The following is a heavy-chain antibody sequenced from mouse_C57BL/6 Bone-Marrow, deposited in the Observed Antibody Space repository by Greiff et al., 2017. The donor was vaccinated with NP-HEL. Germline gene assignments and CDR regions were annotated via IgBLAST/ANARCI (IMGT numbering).Heavy chain of an antibody. CDR3: TRWGLRLYYFDY. V-gene: IGHV1-15*01. D-gene: IGHD1-1*01. Sequence: VQLQEPGAELVRPGASVTLSCKASGYTFTDYEMHWVKQTPVHGLEWIGAIDPETGGTAYNQKFKGKAILTADKSSSTAYMELRSLTSEDSAVYYCTRWGLRLYYFDYWGQGTTLTVSA. J-gene: IGHJ2*01. CDR2: IDPETGGT. CDR1: GYTFTDYE.